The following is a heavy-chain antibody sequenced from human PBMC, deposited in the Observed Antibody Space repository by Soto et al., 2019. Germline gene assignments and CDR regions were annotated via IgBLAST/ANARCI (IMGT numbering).Heavy chain of an antibody. Sequence: ASVKVSCKASGYTFTSYDINWVRQATGQGHEWMGWMNPNRGNTGYAQKFQGRVTMTRNTSISTAYMELSSLRSEDTAVYYCARGKRSVVVAATPVMGYYYYMDVWGKGTTVTVSS. D-gene: IGHD2-15*01. CDR1: GYTFTSYD. V-gene: IGHV1-8*01. CDR3: ARGKRSVVVAATPVMGYYYYMDV. J-gene: IGHJ6*03. CDR2: MNPNRGNT.